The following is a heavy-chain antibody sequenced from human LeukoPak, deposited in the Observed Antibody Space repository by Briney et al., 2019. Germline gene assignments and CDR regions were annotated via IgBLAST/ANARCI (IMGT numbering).Heavy chain of an antibody. CDR1: GYTFTGYY. V-gene: IGHV1-24*01. J-gene: IGHJ4*02. CDR2: FDPEDGET. Sequence: GASVKVSCKASGYTFTGYYMHWVRQAPGKGLEWMGGFDPEDGETIYAQKFQGRVTMTEDTSTDTAYMELSSLRSEDTAVYYCATVIAAAGTLDYWGQGTLVTVSS. CDR3: ATVIAAAGTLDY. D-gene: IGHD6-13*01.